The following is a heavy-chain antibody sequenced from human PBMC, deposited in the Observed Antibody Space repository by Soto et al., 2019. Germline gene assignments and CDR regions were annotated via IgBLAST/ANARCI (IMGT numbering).Heavy chain of an antibody. CDR1: GFSFSGYW. D-gene: IGHD5-12*01. V-gene: IGHV3-7*03. Sequence: GGSLRLSCAASGFSFSGYWMSWVRQAPGKGLEWVANIKQRGSEKYYVDSVKGRLTISRDNAKNSLYLQMTSLRAEDTAVYYCERESGYDWQFDYWGQGTLVTVSS. CDR2: IKQRGSEK. J-gene: IGHJ4*02. CDR3: ERESGYDWQFDY.